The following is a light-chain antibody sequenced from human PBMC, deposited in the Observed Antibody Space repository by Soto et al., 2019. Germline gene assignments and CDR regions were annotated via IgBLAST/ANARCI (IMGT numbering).Light chain of an antibody. V-gene: IGKV3-11*01. CDR3: QQYNNWLIT. Sequence: EVVLTQSPATLSLSPGERATFSCRASQNVNNFLACYQQKPGQAPRLLIYDASNRATSIPARFSGSGSGTEFTLTISSLQSEDFAVYYCQQYNNWLITFGQGTRLEIK. CDR2: DAS. CDR1: QNVNNF. J-gene: IGKJ5*01.